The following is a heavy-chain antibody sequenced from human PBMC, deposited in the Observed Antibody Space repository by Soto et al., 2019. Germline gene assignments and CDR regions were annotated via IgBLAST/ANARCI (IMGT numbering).Heavy chain of an antibody. CDR2: IIPIFGTA. CDR1: GGTFSSYA. Sequence: QVQLVQSGAEVKKPGSSVKVSCKASGGTFSSYAISWVRQAPGQGLEWMGGIIPIFGTANYAQKFQGRVTITADKSPSKADMELSSLRSEDTAVYYCARVGIAVAGTVGYFDYWGQGTLVTVSS. CDR3: ARVGIAVAGTVGYFDY. V-gene: IGHV1-69*14. D-gene: IGHD6-19*01. J-gene: IGHJ4*02.